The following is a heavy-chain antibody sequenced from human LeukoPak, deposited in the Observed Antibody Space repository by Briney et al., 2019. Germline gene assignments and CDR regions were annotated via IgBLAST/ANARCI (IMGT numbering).Heavy chain of an antibody. J-gene: IGHJ3*02. CDR1: GFTFSSYG. CDR3: ATDSPSIYYRLGAFDI. D-gene: IGHD3-22*01. V-gene: IGHV3-48*01. CDR2: ISFSSTTI. Sequence: QPGGSLRLSCAASGFTFSSYGMSWVRQAPGKGLEWISYISFSSTTIYYADSVKGRFTISRDNAKNSLYLQMNSLRAEDTAMYYCATDSPSIYYRLGAFDIWGQGTMVTVSS.